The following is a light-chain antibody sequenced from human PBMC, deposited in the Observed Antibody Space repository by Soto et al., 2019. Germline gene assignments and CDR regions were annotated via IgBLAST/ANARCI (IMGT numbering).Light chain of an antibody. CDR3: AAWDDSLNGYV. V-gene: IGLV1-44*01. Sequence: QSVLSQPPSASGTPGQRVTISCSGSDSNIGSNTVNWYQQLPGTAPKLLIYSNNQRPSGVPDRFSGSKSGTSASLAISRLQSEDEADYYCAAWDDSLNGYVFGTGTKVTVL. J-gene: IGLJ1*01. CDR2: SNN. CDR1: DSNIGSNT.